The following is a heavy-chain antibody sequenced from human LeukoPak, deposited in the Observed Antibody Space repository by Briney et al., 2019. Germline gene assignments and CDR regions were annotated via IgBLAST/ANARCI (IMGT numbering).Heavy chain of an antibody. Sequence: GGSLRLSCAASGFTFSSYGMSWVRQAPGKGLEWVSAISGSGGSTYYADSVKGRFTISRDDSKNTLSLQMNSLRVEDTAVYYCARDLAWGAFDYWGQGTLVTVSS. D-gene: IGHD7-27*01. J-gene: IGHJ4*02. CDR3: ARDLAWGAFDY. CDR2: ISGSGGST. CDR1: GFTFSSYG. V-gene: IGHV3-23*01.